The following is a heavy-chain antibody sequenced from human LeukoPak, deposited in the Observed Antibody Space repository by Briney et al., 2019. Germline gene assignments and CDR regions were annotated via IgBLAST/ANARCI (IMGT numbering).Heavy chain of an antibody. V-gene: IGHV1-2*02. CDR1: GYTFTGYY. CDR2: INPNSGGT. D-gene: IGHD6-19*01. CDR3: ARGRSGWHRNFDY. Sequence: ASVKVSCKASGYTFTGYYMHWVRQAPGQGLEWMGWINPNSGGTNYAQKFQGRVTMTRDTSINTAYMELSRLRSDDTAVYYCARGRSGWHRNFDYWGQGTLVTVSS. J-gene: IGHJ4*02.